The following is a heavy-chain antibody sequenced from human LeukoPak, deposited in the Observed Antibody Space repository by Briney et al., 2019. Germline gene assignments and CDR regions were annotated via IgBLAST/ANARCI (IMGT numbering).Heavy chain of an antibody. CDR1: GFTFSSYA. V-gene: IGHV3-74*01. Sequence: PGGSLRLSCAASGFTFSSYAMSWVRQAPGKGLVWVSRINSDGSSTSYADSVKGRFTNSRDNAKNTLYLQMNSLRAEDTAVYYCARDTDFMGLAIDYWGQGTLVTVSS. D-gene: IGHD3-16*01. CDR2: INSDGSST. J-gene: IGHJ4*02. CDR3: ARDTDFMGLAIDY.